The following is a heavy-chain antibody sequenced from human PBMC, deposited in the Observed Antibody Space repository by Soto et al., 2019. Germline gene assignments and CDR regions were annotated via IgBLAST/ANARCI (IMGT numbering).Heavy chain of an antibody. CDR2: ISSSSSTI. CDR3: ARDDRYGDSLG. Sequence: GGSLRLSCAASGFTFSSYSMNWVRQAPGKGLEWVSYISSSSSTIYYADSVKGRFTISRDNAKNSLYLQMNSLRAEDTAVYYCARDDRYGDSLGWGQGTLVTVSS. CDR1: GFTFSSYS. V-gene: IGHV3-48*01. D-gene: IGHD4-17*01. J-gene: IGHJ4*02.